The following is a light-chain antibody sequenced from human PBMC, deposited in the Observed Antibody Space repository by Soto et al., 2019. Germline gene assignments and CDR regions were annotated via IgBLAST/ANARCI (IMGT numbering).Light chain of an antibody. J-gene: IGLJ1*01. Sequence: QSALTQPASVSGSPGQSITISCTGTSSDVGGYDYVSWYQLHPGKAPKLMVFEVNNRPSGVSYRFSGSKSGNTASLTISGLQVEDEADYFCSSYSISTAYLFGTGTKLTVL. CDR3: SSYSISTAYL. V-gene: IGLV2-14*01. CDR2: EVN. CDR1: SSDVGGYDY.